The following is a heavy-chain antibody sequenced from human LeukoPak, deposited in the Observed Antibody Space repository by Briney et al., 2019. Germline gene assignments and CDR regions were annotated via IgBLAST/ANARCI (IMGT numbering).Heavy chain of an antibody. D-gene: IGHD5-12*01. V-gene: IGHV4-59*12. CDR3: ARSTQSGYDGY. Sequence: PSETLSLTCTVSGGSISSYYWSWIRQPPGKGLEWIGYIYYSGSTNYNPSLKSRVTISVDTSKNQFSLKLSSVTAADTAVYYCARSTQSGYDGYWGQGTLVTVSS. CDR1: GGSISSYY. CDR2: IYYSGST. J-gene: IGHJ4*02.